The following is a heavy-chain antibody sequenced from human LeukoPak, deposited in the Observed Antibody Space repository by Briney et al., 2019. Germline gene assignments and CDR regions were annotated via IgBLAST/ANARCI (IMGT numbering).Heavy chain of an antibody. V-gene: IGHV3-23*01. Sequence: GGSLRLSCAASGFTFSNYAMSWVRQAPGKGLEWVSVFSGSAGSTLYADSVKGRFSISRDNSKNTLYLLMNSLRAEDTAVYYCAKDSGDSSGWFSYLDYWGQGTLVTVSS. J-gene: IGHJ4*02. CDR3: AKDSGDSSGWFSYLDY. D-gene: IGHD6-19*01. CDR1: GFTFSNYA. CDR2: FSGSAGST.